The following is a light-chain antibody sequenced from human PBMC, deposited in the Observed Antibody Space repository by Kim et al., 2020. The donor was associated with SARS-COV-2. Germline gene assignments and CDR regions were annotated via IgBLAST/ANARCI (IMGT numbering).Light chain of an antibody. V-gene: IGKV1-39*01. CDR2: VAS. J-gene: IGKJ4*01. CDR1: QTVTKN. CDR3: QQSYSVPLT. Sequence: GDRVTITCRASQTVTKNLSWYQQKPGKAPKLLIDVASTLQNGVPSRFSGSGYGTDFTLNITSLQPEDCATYYCQQSYSVPLTFG.